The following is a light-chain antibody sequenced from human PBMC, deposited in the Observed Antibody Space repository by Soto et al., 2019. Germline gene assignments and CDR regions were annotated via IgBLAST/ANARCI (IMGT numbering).Light chain of an antibody. CDR3: SSYAGSNNLV. Sequence: QSALTQPPSASGSPGQSVTISCTGTSSDVGGYNYVSWYQQHPGKALKLMIYEVSKRPSGVPDRFSGSKSGKTASLTVSGLQAEDEADYYCSSYAGSNNLVFGGGTKVTVL. CDR2: EVS. V-gene: IGLV2-8*01. CDR1: SSDVGGYNY. J-gene: IGLJ3*02.